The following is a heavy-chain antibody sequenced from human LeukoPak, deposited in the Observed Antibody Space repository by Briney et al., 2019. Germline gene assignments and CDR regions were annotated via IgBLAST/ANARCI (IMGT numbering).Heavy chain of an antibody. D-gene: IGHD2-15*01. CDR1: GFTFSSYA. J-gene: IGHJ4*02. V-gene: IGHV3-23*01. Sequence: AGGSLRLSCAASGFTFSSYAMSWVRQAPGKGLEWVSGISTTGASTNYADSVKGRFTISRDNSKNTLYLQMNSLRAEDTAVYYCAKGTKGYCSGGSCYHFDYWGQGTLVTVSS. CDR2: ISTTGAST. CDR3: AKGTKGYCSGGSCYHFDY.